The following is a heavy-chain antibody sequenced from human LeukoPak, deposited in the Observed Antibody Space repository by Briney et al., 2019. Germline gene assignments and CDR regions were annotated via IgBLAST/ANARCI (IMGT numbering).Heavy chain of an antibody. CDR3: ARSSGWGGPFDY. V-gene: IGHV3-11*01. CDR1: GFTFSNYA. Sequence: EGSLRLSCAASGFTFSNYAMSWVRQAPGKGLEWVSYISSSGSTIYYADSVKGRFTISRDNAKNSLYLQMNSLRAEDTAVYYCARSSGWGGPFDYWGQGTLVTVSS. CDR2: ISSSGSTI. J-gene: IGHJ4*02. D-gene: IGHD6-19*01.